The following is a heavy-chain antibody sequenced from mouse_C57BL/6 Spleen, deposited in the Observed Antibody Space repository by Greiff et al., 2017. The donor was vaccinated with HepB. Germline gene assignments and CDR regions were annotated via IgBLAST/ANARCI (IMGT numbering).Heavy chain of an antibody. CDR3: ARRSDEGWFAY. Sequence: EVKLVESGGGLVQPGGSLKLSCAASGFTFSDYGMAWVRQAPRKGPVWVAFISNLAYSIYYADTVTGRFTISRENAKNTLYLEMSSLRSEDTAMYYCARRSDEGWFAYWGQGTLVTVSA. V-gene: IGHV5-15*01. J-gene: IGHJ3*01. CDR1: GFTFSDYG. CDR2: ISNLAYSI.